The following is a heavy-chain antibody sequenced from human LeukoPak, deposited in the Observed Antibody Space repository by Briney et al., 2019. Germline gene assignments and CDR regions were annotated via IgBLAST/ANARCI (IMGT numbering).Heavy chain of an antibody. J-gene: IGHJ4*02. Sequence: PSETLSLTCTVSGVSISSSSYYWGWIRQPPGKGLEWIGSIYYSGSTYYNPSLKSRVTISVDTSKNQFSLKLSSVTAADTAVYYCARDLGLRYFDYWGQGTLVTVSS. V-gene: IGHV4-39*07. CDR2: IYYSGST. D-gene: IGHD3-9*01. CDR1: GVSISSSSYY. CDR3: ARDLGLRYFDY.